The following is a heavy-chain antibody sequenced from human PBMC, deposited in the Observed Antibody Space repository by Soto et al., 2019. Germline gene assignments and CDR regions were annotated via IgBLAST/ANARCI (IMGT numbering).Heavy chain of an antibody. J-gene: IGHJ6*02. Sequence: GASVKVSCKASGGTFSSYAISWVRQAPGQGLEWMGGIIPIFGTANYAQKFQGRVTITADESTSTAYMELSSLRSEDTAVYYCARVRGSGSYYKYYYYGMDVWGQGTTVTVSS. V-gene: IGHV1-69*13. D-gene: IGHD3-10*01. CDR3: ARVRGSGSYYKYYYYGMDV. CDR2: IIPIFGTA. CDR1: GGTFSSYA.